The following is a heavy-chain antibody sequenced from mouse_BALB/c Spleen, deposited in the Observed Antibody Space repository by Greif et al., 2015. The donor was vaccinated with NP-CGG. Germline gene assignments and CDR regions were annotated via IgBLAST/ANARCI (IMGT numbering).Heavy chain of an antibody. CDR3: ARSKGYGNYVGAMDY. Sequence: LEESGAELMKPGASVKISCKATGYTFSSYWIEWVKQRPGHGLEWIGEILPGSGSTNYNEKFKGKATFTADTSSNTAYMQLSSLTSEDSAVYYCARSKGYGNYVGAMDYWGQGTSVTVSS. CDR1: GYTFSSYW. V-gene: IGHV1-9*01. D-gene: IGHD2-10*02. CDR2: ILPGSGST. J-gene: IGHJ4*01.